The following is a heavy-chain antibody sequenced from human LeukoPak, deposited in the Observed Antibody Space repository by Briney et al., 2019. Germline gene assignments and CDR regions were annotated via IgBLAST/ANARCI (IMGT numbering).Heavy chain of an antibody. J-gene: IGHJ3*01. Sequence: GGSLRLSCAASGFTFSDHFMTWNRQAPGKGLEWISYISGNGATYYADSVKGRFTISRDNAQNSLWLQMSSLRAEDTAVYYCARDPMYNGGNSGAFDFWGQGTLVTVSP. CDR1: GFTFSDHF. V-gene: IGHV3-11*01. CDR2: ISGNGAT. CDR3: ARDPMYNGGNSGAFDF. D-gene: IGHD4-23*01.